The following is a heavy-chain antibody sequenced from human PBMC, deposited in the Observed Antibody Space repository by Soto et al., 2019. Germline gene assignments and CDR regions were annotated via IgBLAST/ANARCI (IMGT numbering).Heavy chain of an antibody. CDR2: ISHSGST. CDR3: ARDPHSSSWSRPFGMDV. J-gene: IGHJ6*02. Sequence: SETLSLTCTFSGGSFSSISNHYCSWIRQPPGKGLEWIGYISHSGSTSYNPSLKSRVIFSVDTSKNQVSLNLTSVTAADTAVYYCARDPHSSSWSRPFGMDVWGQGTTVTVSS. CDR1: GGSFSSISNHY. D-gene: IGHD6-13*01. V-gene: IGHV4-61*01.